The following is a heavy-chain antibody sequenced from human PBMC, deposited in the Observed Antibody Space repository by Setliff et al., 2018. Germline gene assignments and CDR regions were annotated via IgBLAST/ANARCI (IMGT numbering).Heavy chain of an antibody. D-gene: IGHD6-19*01. CDR2: IYTGGST. CDR1: GFTVTSNY. J-gene: IGHJ4*02. V-gene: IGHV3-53*01. Sequence: GSLRLSCAASGFTVTSNYMSWVRQAPGKGLEWVSVIYTGGSTYYADSVKGRFTISRDNAKNSLYLQMDSLRAEDTAVYYCAKDQRESTGWFKLFDYWGQGVLVTVSS. CDR3: AKDQRESTGWFKLFDY.